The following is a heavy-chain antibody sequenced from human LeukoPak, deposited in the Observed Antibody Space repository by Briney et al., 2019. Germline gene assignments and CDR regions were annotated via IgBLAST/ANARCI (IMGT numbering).Heavy chain of an antibody. CDR3: ARQEYSYGRDY. Sequence: ASETLSLTCAVSGYSISSGYYWGWIRQPPGKGLEWIGSIYHSGSTYYNPSLKSRVTISVDTSKDQFSLKLSSVTAADTAVYYCARQEYSYGRDYWGQGTLVTVSS. D-gene: IGHD5-18*01. CDR2: IYHSGST. V-gene: IGHV4-38-2*01. CDR1: GYSISSGYY. J-gene: IGHJ4*02.